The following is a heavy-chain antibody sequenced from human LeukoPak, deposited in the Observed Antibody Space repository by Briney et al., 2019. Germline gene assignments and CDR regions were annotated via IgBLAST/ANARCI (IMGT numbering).Heavy chain of an antibody. V-gene: IGHV4-4*02. CDR3: ATVVAGATRFDY. CDR2: IDHSGST. Sequence: PSETLSLTCAVSGDSIRSDNWWSWVRQPPGKGLEWIGEIDHSGSTDYNMSLKSRVTISIDKSKNQFSLRLSSVTAADTAVYYCATVVAGATRFDYWGQGTLVTVSS. J-gene: IGHJ4*02. CDR1: GDSIRSDNW. D-gene: IGHD1-26*01.